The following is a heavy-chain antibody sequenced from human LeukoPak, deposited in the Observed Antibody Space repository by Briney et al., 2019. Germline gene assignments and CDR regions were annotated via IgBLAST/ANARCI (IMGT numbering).Heavy chain of an antibody. J-gene: IGHJ4*02. CDR1: GYTFTSYY. V-gene: IGHV1-46*01. CDR3: AREAILGDPNPLGGY. CDR2: INPSGGST. D-gene: IGHD2-21*02. Sequence: ASVKVSCKASGYTFTSYYMHWVRQAPGQGLEWMGIINPSGGSTSYAQKFQGRVTMTRDTSTSTVYMELSSLRSEDTAVYYCAREAILGDPNPLGGYWGQGTLVTVSS.